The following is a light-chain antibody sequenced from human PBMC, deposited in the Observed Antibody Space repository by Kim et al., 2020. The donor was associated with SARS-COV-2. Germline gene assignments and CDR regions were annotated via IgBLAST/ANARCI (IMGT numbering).Light chain of an antibody. CDR1: KLGAKY. CDR3: QAWDNNTVI. Sequence: SVSPGQTANITCSGDKLGAKYAYWYQQKPGQSPTVVVYQDNERPSGIPERFSASNSGNTATLTISGTQAVDEGDYYCQAWDNNTVIFGAGTQLTVL. J-gene: IGLJ2*01. CDR2: QDN. V-gene: IGLV3-1*01.